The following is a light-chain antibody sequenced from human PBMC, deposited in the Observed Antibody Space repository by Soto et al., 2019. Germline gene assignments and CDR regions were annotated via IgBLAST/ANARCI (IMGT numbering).Light chain of an antibody. Sequence: EIVLTQSPGTLSLSPGERATLSCRASQSVSSSYLAWYQQKPGQAPRLLIYEASTRATGISARFSGSGSGTEFTLTISSLQSEDFAVYYCHQYNNWPKTFGQGTRLEIK. CDR2: EAS. V-gene: IGKV3-15*01. CDR3: HQYNNWPKT. CDR1: QSVSSSY. J-gene: IGKJ5*01.